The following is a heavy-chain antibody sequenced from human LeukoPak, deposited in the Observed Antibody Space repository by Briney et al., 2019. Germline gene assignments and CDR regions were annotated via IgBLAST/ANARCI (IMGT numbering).Heavy chain of an antibody. CDR1: GGTFSSYA. D-gene: IGHD4-17*01. J-gene: IGHJ4*02. Sequence: VASVKGSCKASGGTFSSYAISWVRQAPGQGLEWMGSIIPILGIANYAQKFQGRVTITADKSTSTAYMELSSLRSEDTAVYYCARDPAPYDYGEGRLGYFDYWGQGTLVTVSS. V-gene: IGHV1-69*04. CDR2: IIPILGIA. CDR3: ARDPAPYDYGEGRLGYFDY.